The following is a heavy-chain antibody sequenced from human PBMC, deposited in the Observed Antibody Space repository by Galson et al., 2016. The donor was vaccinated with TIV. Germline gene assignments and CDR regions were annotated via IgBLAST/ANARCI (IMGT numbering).Heavy chain of an antibody. CDR3: ARVPTNTFDFWSGYDNSFCMDV. D-gene: IGHD3-3*01. J-gene: IGHJ6*03. Sequence: SVKVSCKASGYTLSSYSISWVRQAPGQGLEWLGWISGYNGNKHYAQKFQGRVTMTTDTSTSTAYMELRSLRSDETAVYYCARVPTNTFDFWSGYDNSFCMDVWGKGTTVIVSS. V-gene: IGHV1-18*01. CDR2: ISGYNGNK. CDR1: GYTLSSYS.